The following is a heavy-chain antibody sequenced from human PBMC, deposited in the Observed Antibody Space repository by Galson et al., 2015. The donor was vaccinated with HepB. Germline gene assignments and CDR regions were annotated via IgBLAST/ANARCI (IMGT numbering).Heavy chain of an antibody. CDR1: GYTFTSYG. CDR2: ISAYNGNT. V-gene: IGHV1-18*01. J-gene: IGHJ2*01. CDR3: AIPYCSSTSCYRWYFEL. D-gene: IGHD2-2*01. Sequence: SVKVSCKASGYTFTSYGISWVRQAPGQGLEWMGWISAYNGNTNYAQKLQGRVTISVDTSKNQFSLKLSSVTAADTAVYYCAIPYCSSTSCYRWYFELWGRGTLVTVSS.